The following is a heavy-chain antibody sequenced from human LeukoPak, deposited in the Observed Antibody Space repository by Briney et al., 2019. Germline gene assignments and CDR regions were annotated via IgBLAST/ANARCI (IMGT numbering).Heavy chain of an antibody. V-gene: IGHV4-39*07. J-gene: IGHJ4*02. D-gene: IGHD1-26*01. CDR1: GDSISSSSSY. CDR2: MWFGATT. Sequence: SESLSLTCTVSGDSISSSSSYWGWIRQPPGKGLEWIGSMWFGATTSYDPSLKSRVTISVDPSKNQFSLKLSSVTAADTALYYCARGRRGSYFQDYWGQGTLVTVSS. CDR3: ARGRRGSYFQDY.